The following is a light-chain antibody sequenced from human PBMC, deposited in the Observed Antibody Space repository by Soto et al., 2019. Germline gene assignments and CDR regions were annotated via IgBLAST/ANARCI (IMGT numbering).Light chain of an antibody. CDR1: QSISRY. CDR2: AAS. Sequence: DIQMTQSPSSLSASVGDRVTITCRASQSISRYLNWYQHKPGKAPNLLIYAASSLQSGVPSRFSGSGSGTDFTLTISGLQPEDLATYYCQQSYSFWTFGQGTKV. V-gene: IGKV1-39*01. CDR3: QQSYSFWT. J-gene: IGKJ1*01.